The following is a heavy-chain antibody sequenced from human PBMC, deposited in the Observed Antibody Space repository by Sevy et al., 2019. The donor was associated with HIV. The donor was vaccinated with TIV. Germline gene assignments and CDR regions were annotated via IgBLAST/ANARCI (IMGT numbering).Heavy chain of an antibody. CDR1: GGSITSLY. V-gene: IGHV4-59*08. D-gene: IGHD1-26*01. CDR2: IYYNGHS. CDR3: AGENAWGRGYS. Sequence: SETLSLTCTVSGGSITSLYWNWIRQPPGKGLEWIANIYYNGHSNSNPSLKSRVTLSLDTSKNQFSLRLGSVTAADTAMYYCAGENAWGRGYSWGQGTLVTVSS. J-gene: IGHJ4*02.